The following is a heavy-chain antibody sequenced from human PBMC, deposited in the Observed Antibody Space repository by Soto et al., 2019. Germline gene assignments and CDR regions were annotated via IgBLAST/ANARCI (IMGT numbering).Heavy chain of an antibody. CDR2: IVVGSGNT. D-gene: IGHD3-22*01. V-gene: IGHV1-58*02. J-gene: IGHJ6*02. CDR1: GFTFTSSA. Sequence: SVKVSFKASGFTFTSSAMQWVRQARGQRLEWIGWIVVGSGNTNYAQKFQERVTITRDMSTSTAYMELSSLRSEDTAVYYCAAEEIVARYYYYGMDVWGQGTTVTVSS. CDR3: AAEEIVARYYYYGMDV.